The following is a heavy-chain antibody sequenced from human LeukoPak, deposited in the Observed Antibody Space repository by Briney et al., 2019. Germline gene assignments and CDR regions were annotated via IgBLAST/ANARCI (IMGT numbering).Heavy chain of an antibody. CDR3: AGGTTVVTPKY. CDR1: GGSISSYY. Sequence: SETLSLTCTVSGGSISSYYWSWIRQPPGKGLEWIGYIYYTGSTNYNPSLKSRVTISVDTSKNHFSLNLRSVPAADPAVYYHAGGTTVVTPKYWGQGTLVTVSS. J-gene: IGHJ4*02. CDR2: IYYTGST. V-gene: IGHV4-59*01. D-gene: IGHD4-23*01.